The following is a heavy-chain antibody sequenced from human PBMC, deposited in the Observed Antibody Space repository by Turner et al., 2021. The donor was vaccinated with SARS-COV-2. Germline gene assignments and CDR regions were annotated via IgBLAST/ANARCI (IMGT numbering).Heavy chain of an antibody. Sequence: EVQLVESGGGLVPPGRFLRLSCAASGFTFDDYAMHWVRQAPGKGMEWVSGSGSIGYADSVKGRFTISRDNAKNSLYLQMNSLRVEDTALYYCVKDLGYSSGGMDVWGQGTTVTVSS. D-gene: IGHD6-19*01. J-gene: IGHJ6*02. CDR2: SGSI. CDR3: VKDLGYSSGGMDV. CDR1: GFTFDDYA. V-gene: IGHV3-9*01.